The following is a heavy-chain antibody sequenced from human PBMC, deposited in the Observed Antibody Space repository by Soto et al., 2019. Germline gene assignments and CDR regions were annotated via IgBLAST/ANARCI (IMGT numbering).Heavy chain of an antibody. CDR1: GGSVSSYH. CDR2: VYYSGST. CDR3: ARELIGFDP. V-gene: IGHV4-59*02. D-gene: IGHD3-22*01. J-gene: IGHJ5*02. Sequence: PSETLSLTCTVSGGSVSSYHWSWIRQLPGKGLEWIGYVYYSGSTNYNLPLKSRVTISVDTSKNQFSLQLNSVTPEDTAVYYCARELIGFDPWGQGTLVTVSS.